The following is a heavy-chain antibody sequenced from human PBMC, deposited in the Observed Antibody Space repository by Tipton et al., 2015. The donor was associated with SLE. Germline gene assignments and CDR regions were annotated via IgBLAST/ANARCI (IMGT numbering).Heavy chain of an antibody. CDR3: ARIAAREGYYYYYMDV. CDR1: GYSISSGYY. CDR2: IYHSGST. J-gene: IGHJ6*03. Sequence: TLSLTCAVSGYSISSGYYWGWIRQPPGKGLEWIGGIYHSGSTYYNPSLKSRVTISVDTSKNQFSPKLSSVTAADTAVYYCARIAAREGYYYYYMDVWGKGTTVTVSS. V-gene: IGHV4-38-2*01. D-gene: IGHD6-6*01.